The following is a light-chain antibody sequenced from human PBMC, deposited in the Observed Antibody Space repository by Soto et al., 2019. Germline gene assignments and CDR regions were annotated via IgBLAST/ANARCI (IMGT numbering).Light chain of an antibody. J-gene: IGLJ1*01. CDR2: ANN. V-gene: IGLV1-40*01. Sequence: QSVLTQPPSVSGAPGQRVTISCTGSSSNIGAGYDVHWYQQLPGTAPKLLIYANNNRPSGVLDRFSGSKSGTSASLAITGLQAEDEADYYCQSYDSSLSGFYVFGTGTKLTVL. CDR3: QSYDSSLSGFYV. CDR1: SSNIGAGYD.